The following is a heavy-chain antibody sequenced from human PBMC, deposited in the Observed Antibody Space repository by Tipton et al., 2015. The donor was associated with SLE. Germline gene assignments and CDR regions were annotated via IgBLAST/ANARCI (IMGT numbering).Heavy chain of an antibody. V-gene: IGHV4-39*07. CDR2: INHSGST. J-gene: IGHJ3*02. CDR1: GGSISSRSYY. CDR3: ARKRNGMGI. D-gene: IGHD5-24*01. Sequence: TLSLTCSVSGGSISSRSYYWGWIRQPPGKGLEWIGEINHSGSTNYNPSLKSRVTISVDTSKNQFSLKLSSVTAADTAVYYCARKRNGMGIWGQGTMVTVSS.